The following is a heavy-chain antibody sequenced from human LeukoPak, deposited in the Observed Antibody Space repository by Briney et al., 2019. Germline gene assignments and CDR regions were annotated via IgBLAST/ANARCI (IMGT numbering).Heavy chain of an antibody. CDR3: ARVAKERVGGVYYFDY. D-gene: IGHD1-1*01. Sequence: PGGSLRLSCAASGFTFSDYDMPWLRQATGKGLEWVSAIGTAGDTYYTGSVKGRFTISRENAKNSLYLQMNSLRAGDTAVYYCARVAKERVGGVYYFDYWGQGTLVTVSS. V-gene: IGHV3-13*01. J-gene: IGHJ4*02. CDR1: GFTFSDYD. CDR2: IGTAGDT.